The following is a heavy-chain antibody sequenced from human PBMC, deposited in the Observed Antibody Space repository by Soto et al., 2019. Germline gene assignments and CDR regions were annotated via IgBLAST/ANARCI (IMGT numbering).Heavy chain of an antibody. Sequence: SETLSLTCNVSGGPINSPDYYWTWIRQSPGKGLEWIGYLYFNGGTQYNPSLRTPISMSLDTSKKHFSLRLNSLTAADRAVYFCARGVTVFGLVSRFWFDPWGQGTVVTVSS. D-gene: IGHD3-3*01. V-gene: IGHV4-30-4*01. CDR2: LYFNGGT. CDR3: ARGVTVFGLVSRFWFDP. CDR1: GGPINSPDYY. J-gene: IGHJ5*02.